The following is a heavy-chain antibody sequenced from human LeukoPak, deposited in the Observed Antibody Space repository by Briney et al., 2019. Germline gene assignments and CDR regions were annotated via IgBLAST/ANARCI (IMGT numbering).Heavy chain of an antibody. CDR1: GGTFSSYA. Sequence: SLKVSCKASGGTFSSYAISWVRQAPGQGLEWMGGIIPIFGTANYAQKFQGRVTITTDESTSTAYMELSSLRSEDTAVYYCAVVPRGYYYYYYMDVWGKGTTVTVSS. V-gene: IGHV1-69*05. J-gene: IGHJ6*03. CDR2: IIPIFGTA. CDR3: AVVPRGYYYYYYMDV. D-gene: IGHD3-10*01.